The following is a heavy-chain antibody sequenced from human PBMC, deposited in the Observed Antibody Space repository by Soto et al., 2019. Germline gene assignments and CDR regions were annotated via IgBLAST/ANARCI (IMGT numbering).Heavy chain of an antibody. Sequence: SSVKVSCKASGTFKSYAITWVRQAPGEGLEWMGGITPIFGTTNYAQKFQGRVTITADESTSTADMELSSLRSQDTAVYYCARERYSSSFRGPGFDPSGQGTLVTLSS. CDR1: GTFKSYA. D-gene: IGHD6-13*01. V-gene: IGHV1-69*13. CDR3: ARERYSSSFRGPGFDP. J-gene: IGHJ5*02. CDR2: ITPIFGTT.